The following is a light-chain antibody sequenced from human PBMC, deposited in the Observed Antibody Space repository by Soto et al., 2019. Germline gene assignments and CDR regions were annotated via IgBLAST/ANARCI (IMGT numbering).Light chain of an antibody. Sequence: DVVMTQSPLSLPVTLGQPASISCRSSQSLIHSDGSTYLSWFQQRPGRSPRRLIYEVSDRDSGGPDRFSGSGSGTDFTLKISGVEAEDVGVYYCMQGTHWPWTFGQGTEVEIK. CDR2: EVS. V-gene: IGKV2-30*02. CDR3: MQGTHWPWT. CDR1: QSLIHSDGSTY. J-gene: IGKJ1*01.